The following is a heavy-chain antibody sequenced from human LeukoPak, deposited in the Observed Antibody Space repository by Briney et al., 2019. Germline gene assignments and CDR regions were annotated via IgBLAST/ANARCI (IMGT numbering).Heavy chain of an antibody. CDR1: GGSISSHC. CDR3: ARQRHISSSFDP. D-gene: IGHD6-13*01. Sequence: SETLSLTCTVSGGSISSHCWNWIRQPPGKGLEWIGYICYSGSTNYNPSLKSRDTISEDTSKSQFSLKLSSVTAADTAVYYCARQRHISSSFDPWGQGTLVTVSS. CDR2: ICYSGST. J-gene: IGHJ5*02. V-gene: IGHV4-59*11.